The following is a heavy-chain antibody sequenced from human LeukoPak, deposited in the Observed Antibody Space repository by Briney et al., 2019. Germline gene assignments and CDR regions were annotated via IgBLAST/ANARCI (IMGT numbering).Heavy chain of an antibody. CDR1: GYTFTSYD. CDR2: MNPNSGNT. CDR3: ARPLAGGSSWYWRAFDI. J-gene: IGHJ3*02. Sequence: ASVKVSCKASGYTFTSYDINWVRQATGQGLEWMGWMNPNSGNTGYAQKFQGRVTITRNTSISTAYMELSSLRSEDTAVYHCARPLAGGSSWYWRAFDIWGQGTMVTVSS. D-gene: IGHD6-13*01. V-gene: IGHV1-8*03.